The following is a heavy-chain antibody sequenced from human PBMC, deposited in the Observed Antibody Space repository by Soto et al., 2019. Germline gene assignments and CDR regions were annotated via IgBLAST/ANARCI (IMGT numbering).Heavy chain of an antibody. CDR3: AKGSASGSPYFFDF. CDR2: ITGGGDST. D-gene: IGHD6-25*01. V-gene: IGHV3-23*01. J-gene: IGHJ4*02. CDR1: GFTFSNYA. Sequence: ESGGGLVQPGGSLRLSCAASGFTFSNYAMSWVRRAPGKGLEWVSAITGGGDSTWSADSVKGRFTISRDNSRTTLYLQMSSLRADDTAVYYCAKGSASGSPYFFDFWGQGTLVTVSS.